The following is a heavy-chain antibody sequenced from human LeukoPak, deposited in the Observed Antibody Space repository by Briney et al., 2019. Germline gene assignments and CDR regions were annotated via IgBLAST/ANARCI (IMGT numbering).Heavy chain of an antibody. Sequence: SETLSLTCTVSGGSITSSSYYWGWIRQPPGKGLEWIGSIYHSGSTYYNPSLKSRVTISVDTSKNQFSLKLSSVTAADTAVYYCVGDDSSGYYTGRAFDIWGQGTMVTVSS. CDR3: VGDDSSGYYTGRAFDI. V-gene: IGHV4-39*07. CDR1: GGSITSSSYY. D-gene: IGHD3-22*01. CDR2: IYHSGST. J-gene: IGHJ3*02.